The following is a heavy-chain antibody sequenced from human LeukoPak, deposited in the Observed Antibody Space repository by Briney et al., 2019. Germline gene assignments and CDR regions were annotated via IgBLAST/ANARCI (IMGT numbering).Heavy chain of an antibody. J-gene: IGHJ6*02. CDR3: ARAGPYSSSWFLHYYGMDV. CDR1: GVTFSSYG. V-gene: IGHV3-30*03. D-gene: IGHD6-13*01. CDR2: ISYDGSNK. Sequence: PGGSLRLSCAASGVTFSSYGMPWVGQAPGKGREGVAVISYDGSNKYYADSVKGRFTNSRDNSKNTLYLQMNSLRAEDTAVYYCARAGPYSSSWFLHYYGMDVWGQGTTVTVSS.